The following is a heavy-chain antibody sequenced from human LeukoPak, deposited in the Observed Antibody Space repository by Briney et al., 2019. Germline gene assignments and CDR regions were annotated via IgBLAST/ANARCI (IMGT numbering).Heavy chain of an antibody. Sequence: ASVKVSCKASGYTFTGYYMHWVRQAPGQGLEWMGIINPSGGSTSYAQKFQGRVTMTRDTSTSTVYMELSSLRSEDTAVYYCARGGVVRGVPQHFDYWGQGTLVTVSS. V-gene: IGHV1-46*01. CDR2: INPSGGST. J-gene: IGHJ4*02. CDR3: ARGGVVRGVPQHFDY. CDR1: GYTFTGYY. D-gene: IGHD3-10*01.